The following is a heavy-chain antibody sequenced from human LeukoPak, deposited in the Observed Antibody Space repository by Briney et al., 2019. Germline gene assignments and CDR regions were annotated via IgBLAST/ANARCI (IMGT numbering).Heavy chain of an antibody. CDR2: INCNSGRS. CDR3: ARADDTRGGNWFDP. CDR1: GYTFTGYY. J-gene: IGHJ5*02. Sequence: ASVNVSCRASGYTFTGYYLHWVRQAPGQGLEWMGRINCNSGRSNYAQKFQGRVTMTRDTSINTVYMVQSSLRFDDTAFYYCARADDTRGGNWFDPWGQGTLVTVSS. D-gene: IGHD3-22*01. V-gene: IGHV1-2*06.